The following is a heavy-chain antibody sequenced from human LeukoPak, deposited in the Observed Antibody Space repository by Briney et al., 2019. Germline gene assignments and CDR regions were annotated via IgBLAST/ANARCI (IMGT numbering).Heavy chain of an antibody. CDR2: IYTSGST. J-gene: IGHJ3*02. CDR1: GGSISSGSYY. V-gene: IGHV4-61*02. CDR3: ARSQYSSSDDAFDI. D-gene: IGHD6-6*01. Sequence: SETLSLTCTVSGGSISSGSYYWSWIRQPAGKGLEWIGRIYTSGSTNYNPSLKSRVTISVDTPKNQFSLKLSSVTAADTAVYYCARSQYSSSDDAFDIWGQGTMVTVSS.